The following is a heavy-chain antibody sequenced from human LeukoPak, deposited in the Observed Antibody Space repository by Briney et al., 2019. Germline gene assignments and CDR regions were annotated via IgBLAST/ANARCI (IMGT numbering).Heavy chain of an antibody. Sequence: SETLSLTCAVYGGSFSGYYWSWIRQPPGKGLEWIGEINHSGSTNYSPSLKSRVTISVDTSKNQFSLKLSSVTAADTAVYYCARGRSGGWYSSLYYYYYYGMDVWGQGTTVTVSS. D-gene: IGHD6-19*01. V-gene: IGHV4-34*01. CDR3: ARGRSGGWYSSLYYYYYYGMDV. J-gene: IGHJ6*02. CDR1: GGSFSGYY. CDR2: INHSGST.